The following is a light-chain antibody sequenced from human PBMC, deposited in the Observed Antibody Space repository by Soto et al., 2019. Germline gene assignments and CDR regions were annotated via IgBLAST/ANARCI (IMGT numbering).Light chain of an antibody. CDR1: QSVGTN. V-gene: IGKV3-15*01. CDR2: GAS. CDR3: QQYNSWPLT. Sequence: EIVVTQSPATLSVSPGERATLSCRASQSVGTNLAWYQQRPGQAPRLLIYGASTRATGIPARFSGSGSGTGFTLTISSLQSEDFAVYYCQQYNSWPLTFGGGTKVDIK. J-gene: IGKJ4*01.